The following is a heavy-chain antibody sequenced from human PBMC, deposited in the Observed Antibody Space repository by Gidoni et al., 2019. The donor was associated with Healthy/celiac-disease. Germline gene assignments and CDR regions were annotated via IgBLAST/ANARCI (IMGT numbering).Heavy chain of an antibody. V-gene: IGHV3-9*01. CDR1: GFTFDDYA. Sequence: EVQLVESGGGVVQPGRSLRRACAASGFTFDDYAMHWVRPAPGKGLEWVSGISWNSGSIGYADSVKGRFTISRDNAKNSLYLQMNSLRAEDTALYYCAKDMDFDYWGQGTLVTVSS. D-gene: IGHD2-2*03. CDR2: ISWNSGSI. CDR3: AKDMDFDY. J-gene: IGHJ4*02.